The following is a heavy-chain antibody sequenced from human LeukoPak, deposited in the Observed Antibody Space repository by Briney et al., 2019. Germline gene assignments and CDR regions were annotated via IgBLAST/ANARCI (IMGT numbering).Heavy chain of an antibody. Sequence: PSETLSLTCIVSGYSITSGYYWGWIRQPPGKGLEWIGSIYHSGDTYYNPSLKSRVTISVDTSKNQFSLELDSVTAADTAVYYCARHYRFGEPHMDVWGKGTTVTISS. CDR2: IYHSGDT. CDR3: ARHYRFGEPHMDV. D-gene: IGHD3-10*01. J-gene: IGHJ6*03. V-gene: IGHV4-38-2*02. CDR1: GYSITSGYY.